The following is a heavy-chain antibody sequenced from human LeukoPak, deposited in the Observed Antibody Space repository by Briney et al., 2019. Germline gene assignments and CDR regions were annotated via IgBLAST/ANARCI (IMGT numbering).Heavy chain of an antibody. CDR1: RYTFNSYG. CDR3: ARDRRLDYQLPADY. D-gene: IGHD2-2*01. J-gene: IGHJ4*02. V-gene: IGHV1-18*01. Sequence: ASVKVSCKASRYTFNSYGISWVRQAPGQGLEWMGWISGYNGNTKYAQKLQGRVTMTTDTSTSTAYMELRSLRSDDTALYYCARDRRLDYQLPADYWGQGTLVTVSS. CDR2: ISGYNGNT.